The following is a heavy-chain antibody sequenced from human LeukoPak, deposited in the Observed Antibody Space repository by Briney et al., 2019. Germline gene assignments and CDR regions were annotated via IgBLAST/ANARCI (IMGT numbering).Heavy chain of an antibody. V-gene: IGHV1-8*01. Sequence: ASVKVSCKASGYTFTSYDINWERQATGPGLEWMGWMNPNSVNTGYAQKFHGRVTITRHTSISTAYMELSSLRSEDAAVYYCARGGPRLGVSIYWGQGTLVTVSS. J-gene: IGHJ4*02. CDR3: ARGGPRLGVSIY. CDR1: GYTFTSYD. CDR2: MNPNSVNT. D-gene: IGHD3-16*01.